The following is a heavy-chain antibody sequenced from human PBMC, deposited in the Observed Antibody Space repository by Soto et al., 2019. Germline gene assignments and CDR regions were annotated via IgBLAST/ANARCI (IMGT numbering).Heavy chain of an antibody. Sequence: SESLSLTCDFSGYSLSSSYYWCWRRQPPGKGREWIGSSDHSSSTYYCPARNSRVTISVDTSKNKVPMKLNSVAAAVKAFYYGAGSAYPYNYRFDLWGYGTLVTVSS. V-gene: IGHV4-38-2*01. CDR3: AGSAYPYNYRFDL. J-gene: IGHJ2*01. D-gene: IGHD1-20*01. CDR1: GYSLSSSYY. CDR2: SDHSSST.